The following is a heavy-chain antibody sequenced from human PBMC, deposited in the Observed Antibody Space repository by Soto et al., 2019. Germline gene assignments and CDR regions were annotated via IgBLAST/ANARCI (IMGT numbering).Heavy chain of an antibody. D-gene: IGHD3-10*01. J-gene: IGHJ3*02. V-gene: IGHV3-21*01. CDR1: GFTFSSYS. CDR2: ISSSSSYI. CDR3: ARDVTMVLDAFDI. Sequence: EVQLVESGGGLVKPGGSLRLSCAASGFTFSSYSMNWVRQAPGKGLEWVSSISSSSSYIYYADSVKGRFTISRDNAKNSLYLQMNSLRAEDTVVYYCARDVTMVLDAFDIWGQGTMVTVSS.